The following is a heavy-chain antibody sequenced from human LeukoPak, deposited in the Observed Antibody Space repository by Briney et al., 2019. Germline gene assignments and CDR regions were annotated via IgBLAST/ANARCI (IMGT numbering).Heavy chain of an antibody. CDR3: ARDLHGGNSFTSDWYFDL. D-gene: IGHD4-23*01. CDR1: GYTFTAYY. Sequence: GASVKVSCKASGYTFTAYYMHWVRQAPGQGLEWMGWISPNTGATKYAQRFQGRVTMTRDTSISTAYMELRWLSSADTAVYYCARDLHGGNSFTSDWYFDLWGRGTLVTVSS. CDR2: ISPNTGAT. V-gene: IGHV1-2*02. J-gene: IGHJ2*01.